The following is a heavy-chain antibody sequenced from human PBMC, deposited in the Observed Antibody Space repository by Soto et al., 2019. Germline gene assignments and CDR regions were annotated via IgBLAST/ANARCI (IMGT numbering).Heavy chain of an antibody. Sequence: QITLKESGPTLVKPTQTLTLTCTFSGFSLTSNDVGLGWIRQPPGKALEWLALIYWDDDKRYSPSLKSRLTITKDTSKNQVVLRMTNMDPVDTATYYCAHSRYSRSSFDYWGQGTLVTVSS. D-gene: IGHD6-6*01. J-gene: IGHJ4*02. CDR3: AHSRYSRSSFDY. V-gene: IGHV2-5*02. CDR2: IYWDDDK. CDR1: GFSLTSNDVG.